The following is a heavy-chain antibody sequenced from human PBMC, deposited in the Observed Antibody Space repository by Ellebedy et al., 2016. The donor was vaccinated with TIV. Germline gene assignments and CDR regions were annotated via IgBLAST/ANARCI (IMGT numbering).Heavy chain of an antibody. Sequence: PGGSLRLSCAASGFTFSSYWIHWVRQAPGKGLVLVSRINSDGSSTSYADSVKGRFTISRDNAKNTLYLQMNSLRAEDTAVYYCAREDYDGFDYWGQGTLVTVSS. D-gene: IGHD3-22*01. CDR2: INSDGSST. CDR1: GFTFSSYW. V-gene: IGHV3-74*01. CDR3: AREDYDGFDY. J-gene: IGHJ4*02.